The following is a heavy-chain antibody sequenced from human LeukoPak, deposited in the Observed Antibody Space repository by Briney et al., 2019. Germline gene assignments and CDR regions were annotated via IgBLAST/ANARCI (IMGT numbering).Heavy chain of an antibody. V-gene: IGHV3-23*01. CDR3: AKDSSVPYGITD. CDR2: ISPSDGNT. Sequence: GCSLTLSCAASGFTFSQYAMSWARQALGKGLEWVSAISPSDGNTFYADSVKGRFTISRDNSKNTLSLQMNSLRAEDTALYYCAKDSSVPYGITDWGQGTLVTVSS. D-gene: IGHD4-17*01. CDR1: GFTFSQYA. J-gene: IGHJ4*02.